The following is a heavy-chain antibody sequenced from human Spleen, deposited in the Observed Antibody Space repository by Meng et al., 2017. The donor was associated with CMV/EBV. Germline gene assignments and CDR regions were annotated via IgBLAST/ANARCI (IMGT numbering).Heavy chain of an antibody. Sequence: ASVKVSCKASGYTFTGYYMHWVRQAPGQGLEWMGWISAYNGNTNYAQKLQGRVTMTTDTSTSTAYMELRSLRSDDTAVYYCALMTPAAIFGVVTHYYYYGMEVWGQGTTVTVSS. V-gene: IGHV1-18*04. CDR1: GYTFTGYY. CDR3: ALMTPAAIFGVVTHYYYYGMEV. J-gene: IGHJ6*02. CDR2: ISAYNGNT. D-gene: IGHD3-3*01.